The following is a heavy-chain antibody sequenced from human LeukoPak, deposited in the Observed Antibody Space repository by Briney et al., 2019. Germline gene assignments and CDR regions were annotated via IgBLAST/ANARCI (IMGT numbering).Heavy chain of an antibody. CDR1: GGSMSSSGYY. D-gene: IGHD3-22*01. CDR2: THYSGST. CDR3: ARGDSYDFQFDP. J-gene: IGHJ5*02. V-gene: IGHV4-39*07. Sequence: SETLSLTCIVSGGSMSSSGYYWGWIRQPPGKGLEWIGSTHYSGSTFYNPSLKSRVTISVDTSKNQFSLKLSSVTAADTAVYYCARGDSYDFQFDPWGQGTLVTVSS.